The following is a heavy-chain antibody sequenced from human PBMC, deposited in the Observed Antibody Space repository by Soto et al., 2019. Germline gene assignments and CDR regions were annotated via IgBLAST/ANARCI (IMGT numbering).Heavy chain of an antibody. CDR2: INQDGSEK. Sequence: PGGSLRLSCVVSQISFSSYWMTWVRQAPGKGLECVANINQDGSEKYYEDSVKGRFTISRDNTKNSLYLHMNSLRAEDTAVYYYATDLNWTNYWGHGTLVTVSS. D-gene: IGHD1-20*01. CDR1: QISFSSYW. V-gene: IGHV3-7*01. CDR3: ATDLNWTNY. J-gene: IGHJ4*01.